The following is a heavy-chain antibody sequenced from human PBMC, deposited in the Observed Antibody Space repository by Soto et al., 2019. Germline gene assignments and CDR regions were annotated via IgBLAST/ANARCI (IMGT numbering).Heavy chain of an antibody. Sequence: QVQLQESGPGLVKPSETLSLTCTVSGGSVSSGSYYWSWIRQPPGKGLEWIGYIYYSGSTNYNPSLKSRVTISVDTSKNQFSLKLSSVTAADTAVYYCARDLCGGRCYSSQTSENWFDPWGQGTLVTVSS. J-gene: IGHJ5*02. CDR2: IYYSGST. V-gene: IGHV4-61*01. CDR1: GGSVSSGSYY. CDR3: ARDLCGGRCYSSQTSENWFDP. D-gene: IGHD2-15*01.